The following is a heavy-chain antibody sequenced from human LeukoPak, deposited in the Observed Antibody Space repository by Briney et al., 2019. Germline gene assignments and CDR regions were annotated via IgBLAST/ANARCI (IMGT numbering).Heavy chain of an antibody. CDR2: INTYSGGT. D-gene: IGHD3-10*01. CDR3: AKDIYGAGSYSSLPGY. CDR1: GYTFTGFY. Sequence: GASVKVSCKASGYTFTGFYLHWVRQAPGQGPEWMGWINTYSGGTHYAEKFRGRVTMTRDTSISTGYMELSRLTSDDAAVYYCAKDIYGAGSYSSLPGYWGQGTLVTVSS. J-gene: IGHJ4*02. V-gene: IGHV1-2*02.